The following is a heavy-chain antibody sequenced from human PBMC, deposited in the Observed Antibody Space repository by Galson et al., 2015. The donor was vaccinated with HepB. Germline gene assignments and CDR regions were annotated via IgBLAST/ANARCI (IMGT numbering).Heavy chain of an antibody. Sequence: SLRLSCAASGFTFSSYGMHWVRQAPGKGLEWVAVIWYDGSNKYYADSVKGRFTISRDNSKNTLYLQMNSLRAEDTAVYYCARDARRGYSSSWFYFDYWGQGTLVTVSS. D-gene: IGHD6-13*01. J-gene: IGHJ4*02. CDR3: ARDARRGYSSSWFYFDY. CDR1: GFTFSSYG. CDR2: IWYDGSNK. V-gene: IGHV3-33*01.